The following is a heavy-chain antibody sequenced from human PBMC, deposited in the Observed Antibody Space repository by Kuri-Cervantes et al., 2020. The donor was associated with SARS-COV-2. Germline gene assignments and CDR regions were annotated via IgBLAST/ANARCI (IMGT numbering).Heavy chain of an antibody. CDR2: TYYRSKWYN. D-gene: IGHD2-2*01. CDR3: ARQAFPEDIVVVPAAKPYNRFDP. CDR1: GDSVSSNSAA. J-gene: IGHJ5*02. Sequence: SETLSLTCAISGDSVSSNSAAWNWIRQSPSRGLEWLGRTYYRSKWYNDYAVSVKSRITINPDTSKNQFSLKLSSVTAADTAVYYCARQAFPEDIVVVPAAKPYNRFDPWGQGTLVTVSS. V-gene: IGHV6-1*01.